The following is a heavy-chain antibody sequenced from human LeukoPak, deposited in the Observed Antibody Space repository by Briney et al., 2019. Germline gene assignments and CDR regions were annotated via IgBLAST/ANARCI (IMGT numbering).Heavy chain of an antibody. D-gene: IGHD4-11*01. CDR2: ITSSSSYI. Sequence: GGSLRLSCAGSEFTFSSYSMHWVRQAPGKGLEWVSSITSSSSYIYYADSVKGRFTISRHNAKNSLYLQLNSLRAEDTAVYYCVRLYDDYTNGHFDSWGQGTLVTVSS. CDR3: VRLYDDYTNGHFDS. CDR1: EFTFSSYS. V-gene: IGHV3-21*01. J-gene: IGHJ4*02.